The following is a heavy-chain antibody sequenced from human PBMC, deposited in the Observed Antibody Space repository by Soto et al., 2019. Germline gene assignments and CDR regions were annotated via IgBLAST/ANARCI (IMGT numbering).Heavy chain of an antibody. J-gene: IGHJ4*02. CDR2: ISGSGGST. CDR1: GFTFSSYA. CDR3: AKALGSIVVVPAAMAFDY. Sequence: GGSLRLSCAASGFTFSSYAMSWVRQAPGKGLEWVSAISGSGGSTYYADSVKGRFTISRDNSKNTLYLQMNSLRAEDTAVYYCAKALGSIVVVPAAMAFDYWGQGTLVTVSS. D-gene: IGHD2-2*01. V-gene: IGHV3-23*01.